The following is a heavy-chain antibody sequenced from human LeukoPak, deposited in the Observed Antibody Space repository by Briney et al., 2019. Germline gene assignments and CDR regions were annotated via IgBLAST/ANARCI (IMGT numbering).Heavy chain of an antibody. V-gene: IGHV3-30*03. D-gene: IGHD5-12*01. J-gene: IGHJ4*02. CDR1: GFTFSSYG. CDR2: ISYDGSNK. CDR3: ASDIVATMFY. Sequence: PGGSLRLSCAASGFTFSSYGMHWVRQAPGKGLEWVAVISYDGSNKYYADSVKGRFTISRDNSKNTLYLQMNSLRAEDTAVYYCASDIVATMFYWGQGTLVTVSS.